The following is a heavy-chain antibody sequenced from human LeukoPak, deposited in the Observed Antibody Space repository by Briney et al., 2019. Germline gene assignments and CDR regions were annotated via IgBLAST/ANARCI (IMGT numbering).Heavy chain of an antibody. J-gene: IGHJ3*02. V-gene: IGHV3-30-3*01. CDR3: ARVRLGAATGDTFDI. CDR1: GFTFTIYA. CDR2: ISYDGGNE. D-gene: IGHD1-26*01. Sequence: PGGSLRLSCAASGFTFTIYAMDWVRQAPGKRLEWVAAISYDGGNEYYTDSVKGRFTMSRDNSKNTLYLQMNSLRVEDTAVYYCARVRLGAATGDTFDICGQGTMVTVAS.